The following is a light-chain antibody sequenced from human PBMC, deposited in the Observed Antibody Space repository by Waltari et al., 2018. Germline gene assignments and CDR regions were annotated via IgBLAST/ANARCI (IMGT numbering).Light chain of an antibody. Sequence: QSVLTQPPSVSGAPGQRVTISCTGSSSNIGAGYDVHWYQQLPGTAPKVLIYGTSNRPSGVPDRLSGSKAGTSASLAITGLQGDDEAEYYCQSYDTSLSGYVFGTGTKVTVL. CDR1: SSNIGAGYD. CDR3: QSYDTSLSGYV. J-gene: IGLJ1*01. V-gene: IGLV1-40*01. CDR2: GTS.